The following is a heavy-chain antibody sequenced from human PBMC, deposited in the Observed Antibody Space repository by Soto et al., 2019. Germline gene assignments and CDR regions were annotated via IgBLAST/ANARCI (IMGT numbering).Heavy chain of an antibody. V-gene: IGHV1-18*01. J-gene: IGHJ4*02. CDR1: GYTFTSYC. Sequence: ASVKVSFKASGYTFTSYCISWVRQAPGQGLEWMGWISAYNGNTNYAQKLQGRVTMTTDTSTSTAYMELRSLRSDDTAVYYCATASLLLAAAGKFDYWGQGTLVTVSS. CDR3: ATASLLLAAAGKFDY. CDR2: ISAYNGNT. D-gene: IGHD6-13*01.